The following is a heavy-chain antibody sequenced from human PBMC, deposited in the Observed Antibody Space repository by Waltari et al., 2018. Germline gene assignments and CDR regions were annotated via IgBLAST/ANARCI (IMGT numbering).Heavy chain of an antibody. V-gene: IGHV4-34*01. CDR2: INQRRST. D-gene: IGHD2-21*02. J-gene: IGHJ4*02. CDR1: GGSFSGYY. CDR3: SRRVTRGCRSTSLDY. Sequence: QVQLQQWGAGLLKPSETLSLTCAVYGGSFSGYYWCWIRQPPGKGLEWIGEINQRRSTPYNPPRNSRVSRAVDTYKNQFSLKLSSVTAAETSVYYCSRRVTRGCRSTSLDYWGQGTLVTVSS.